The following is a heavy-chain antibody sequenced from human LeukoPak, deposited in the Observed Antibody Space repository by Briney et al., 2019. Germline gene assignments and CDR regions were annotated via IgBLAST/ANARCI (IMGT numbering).Heavy chain of an antibody. CDR3: ARAPRSPRRVIPFDY. CDR1: GGSISSYY. V-gene: IGHV4-59*01. Sequence: SETVSLTCTVSGGSISSYYWRCIRQPPGKGLEGIGYIYYSGSTNYNPSLKSRVTISVDTSKNQFSLKLNSVTAADTAVYYCARAPRSPRRVIPFDYWGQGTLVTVSS. D-gene: IGHD3-10*01. CDR2: IYYSGST. J-gene: IGHJ4*02.